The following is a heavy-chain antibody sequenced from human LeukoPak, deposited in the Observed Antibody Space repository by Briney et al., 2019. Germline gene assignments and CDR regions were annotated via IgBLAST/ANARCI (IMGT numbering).Heavy chain of an antibody. CDR1: GFTFSMDA. CDR2: ITGNSGDT. Sequence: PGGSLRLSCAASGFTSGFTFSMDAMSWVRQTPGKGLEWVSVITGNSGDTYYADSVKGRFTISRDNSKNTLYLQMNGLRAEDTAVYYCAKGQTSESRFDHWGQGTLVTVSS. V-gene: IGHV3-23*01. CDR3: AKGQTSESRFDH. J-gene: IGHJ4*02.